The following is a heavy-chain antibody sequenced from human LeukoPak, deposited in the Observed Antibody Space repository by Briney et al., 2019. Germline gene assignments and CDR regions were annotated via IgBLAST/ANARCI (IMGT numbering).Heavy chain of an antibody. CDR3: ARLTTYDFSRL. Sequence: GGSLRHSCAASGFTFSSYSMNWVRQAPGKGLKWVSYISSSSSTIYYADSVKGRFTISRDNAKNSLYLQMNSLRAEDTAVYYCARLTTYDFSRLWSEGTLVTVSS. V-gene: IGHV3-48*01. D-gene: IGHD3-3*01. CDR2: ISSSSSTI. CDR1: GFTFSSYS. J-gene: IGHJ4*02.